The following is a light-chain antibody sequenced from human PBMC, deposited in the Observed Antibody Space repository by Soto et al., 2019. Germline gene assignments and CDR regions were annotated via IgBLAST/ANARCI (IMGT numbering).Light chain of an antibody. Sequence: DVVMTQSPLSLPVTLGQPASISCRSSQSLVYSDGNTYLNWFQQRPGQSPRRLIYKVSNRDSGVPDRFSGSGSGTDFTLKISRVEAEDVGVSYCMQGTHWPPYTFGQGTKVDIK. V-gene: IGKV2-30*01. J-gene: IGKJ2*01. CDR3: MQGTHWPPYT. CDR1: QSLVYSDGNTY. CDR2: KVS.